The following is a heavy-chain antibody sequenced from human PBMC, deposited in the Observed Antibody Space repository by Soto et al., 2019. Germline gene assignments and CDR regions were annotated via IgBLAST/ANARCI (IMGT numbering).Heavy chain of an antibody. J-gene: IGHJ4*02. CDR3: AKDIGSSGWYWSAPLDY. CDR1: GFTFSSYG. D-gene: IGHD6-13*01. V-gene: IGHV3-30*18. Sequence: QVQLVESGGGVVQPGRSLRLSCAASGFTFSSYGMHWVRQAPGKGLEWVAVISYVGSNKYYADSVKGRFTISRDNSQNALYLQMNSLRAEDTAVYYCAKDIGSSGWYWSAPLDYWGQGALVTVSS. CDR2: ISYVGSNK.